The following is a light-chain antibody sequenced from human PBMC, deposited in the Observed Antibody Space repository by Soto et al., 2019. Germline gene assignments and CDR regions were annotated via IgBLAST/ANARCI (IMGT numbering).Light chain of an antibody. V-gene: IGKV3-20*01. J-gene: IGKJ1*01. Sequence: EIVLTQSPGTLSLSPGERGTLSCRASQRFGSSNLAWYQQKPGQAPRLLIYGASSRATGIPDRFSGSGSGTDFTLTISRLEPEDFAVYYCQHYGSSWTFGQGTKVDIK. CDR1: QRFGSSN. CDR3: QHYGSSWT. CDR2: GAS.